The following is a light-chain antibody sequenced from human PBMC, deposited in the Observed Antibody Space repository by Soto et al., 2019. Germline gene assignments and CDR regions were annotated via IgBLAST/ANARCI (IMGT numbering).Light chain of an antibody. Sequence: QSVLTQPASVSGSPGQSITISCTGTSSDVAAYNYVSWYQQHPGKAPKLMIYDVSNRPSGVSNRFSGSKSGNTASLTISGLQAEDEADYYCSSYTSRSTKVFGTGTKAPS. CDR2: DVS. V-gene: IGLV2-14*01. CDR1: SSDVAAYNY. J-gene: IGLJ1*01. CDR3: SSYTSRSTKV.